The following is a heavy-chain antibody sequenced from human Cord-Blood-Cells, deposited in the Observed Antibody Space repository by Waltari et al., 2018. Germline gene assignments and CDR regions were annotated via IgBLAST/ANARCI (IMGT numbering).Heavy chain of an antibody. V-gene: IGHV4-59*08. D-gene: IGHD6-13*01. CDR1: GGPTSSYY. Sequence: QVQLQESGPGLVKPSATLCLTCPVSGGPTSSYYWSWIRQPPGKGLEWIGYIYYSGSTNYNPSLKSRVTISVDTSKNQFSLKLSSVTAADTAVYYCARLQGGSSWYDYWGQGTLVTVSS. CDR3: ARLQGGSSWYDY. J-gene: IGHJ4*02. CDR2: IYYSGST.